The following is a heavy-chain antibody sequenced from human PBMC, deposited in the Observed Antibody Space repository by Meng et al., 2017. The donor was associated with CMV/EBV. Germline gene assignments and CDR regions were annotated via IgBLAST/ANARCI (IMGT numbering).Heavy chain of an antibody. CDR3: AREGTFGDFWSGYYSYYGMDV. V-gene: IGHV1-69*05. D-gene: IGHD3-3*01. CDR2: IIPNFGTA. J-gene: IGHJ6*02. Sequence: SVKVSCKASGGTFSSYAISWVRQAPGQGLEWLGGIIPNFGTANYAQKFQGRVKITTDESTSTAYMKRSSLRSEDTAVYYCAREGTFGDFWSGYYSYYGMDVWGQGTTVTVSS. CDR1: GGTFSSYA.